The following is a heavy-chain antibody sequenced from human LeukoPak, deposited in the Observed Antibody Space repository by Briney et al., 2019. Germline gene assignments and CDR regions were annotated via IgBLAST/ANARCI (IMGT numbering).Heavy chain of an antibody. J-gene: IGHJ4*02. CDR1: GFTFDDYA. D-gene: IGHD3-22*01. Sequence: GGSLRLPCAASGFTFDDYAMHWVRQAPGKGLEWVSGISWNSGSIGYADSVKGRFTISRDNAKNSLYLQMNSLRAEDTALYYCAKDNYYDSSGLLDYWGQGTLVTVSS. CDR3: AKDNYYDSSGLLDY. V-gene: IGHV3-9*01. CDR2: ISWNSGSI.